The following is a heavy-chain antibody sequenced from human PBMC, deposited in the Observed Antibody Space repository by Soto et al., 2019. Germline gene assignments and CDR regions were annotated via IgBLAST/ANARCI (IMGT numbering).Heavy chain of an antibody. CDR3: ARVRNNGGDGFFDL. V-gene: IGHV5-51*04. Sequence: GESLKISCRASGYSFKTFWLGWVRQMPGKGLEWMAMIYPDDSDIKYSPSFEGQVTISVDRPITTAYLQWSSLRASDSGMFYCARVRNNGGDGFFDLWGQGTLVTVSS. D-gene: IGHD2-8*01. J-gene: IGHJ4*02. CDR2: IYPDDSDI. CDR1: GYSFKTFW.